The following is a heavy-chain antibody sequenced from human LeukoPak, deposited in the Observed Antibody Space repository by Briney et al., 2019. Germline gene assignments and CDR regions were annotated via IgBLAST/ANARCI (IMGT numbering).Heavy chain of an antibody. Sequence: GGSLRLSCAASGFTFSSYAMSWVRQAPGKGLEWVSAISGSGGSTYYADSVKGRFTISRDNSKNTLYLQMNSLRAEDTAVYYCAKDLDYYDSSSLLPMGAFDIWGQGTMVTVSS. D-gene: IGHD3-22*01. CDR2: ISGSGGST. CDR3: AKDLDYYDSSSLLPMGAFDI. V-gene: IGHV3-23*01. CDR1: GFTFSSYA. J-gene: IGHJ3*02.